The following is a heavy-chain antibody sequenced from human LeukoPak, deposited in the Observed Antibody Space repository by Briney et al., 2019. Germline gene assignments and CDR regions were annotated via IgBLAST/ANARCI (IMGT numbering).Heavy chain of an antibody. D-gene: IGHD6-6*01. CDR1: GGSFSGYY. CDR2: INHSGST. J-gene: IGHJ4*02. V-gene: IGHV4-34*01. Sequence: SETLSLTCAVYGGSFSGYYWSWIRQPPGKGLEWIREINHSGSTNYNPSLKSRVTISVDTSKNQFSLKLSSVTAADTAVYYCARGVSSSAYFDYWGQGTLVTFSS. CDR3: ARGVSSSAYFDY.